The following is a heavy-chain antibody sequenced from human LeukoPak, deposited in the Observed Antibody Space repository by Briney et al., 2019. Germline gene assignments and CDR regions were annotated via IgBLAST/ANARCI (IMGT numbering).Heavy chain of an antibody. D-gene: IGHD2-8*02. V-gene: IGHV4-39*01. Sequence: SQTQPLTCTVSGGSISTSGYYWGWIRQPPGKGLEWIGIIYYSGTTYYNQSLKSRVTISVDTSKNQFSLTVNSVTAADTAVYYCARSLGYCTGATCYSFDSWGQGTLVTVSS. J-gene: IGHJ4*02. CDR2: IYYSGTT. CDR3: ARSLGYCTGATCYSFDS. CDR1: GGSISTSGYY.